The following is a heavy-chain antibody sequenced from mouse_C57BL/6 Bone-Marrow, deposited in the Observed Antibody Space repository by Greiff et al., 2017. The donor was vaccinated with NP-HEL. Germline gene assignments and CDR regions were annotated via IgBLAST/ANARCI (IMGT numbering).Heavy chain of an antibody. CDR3: ARYYVWYFDV. J-gene: IGHJ1*03. D-gene: IGHD1-1*01. V-gene: IGHV2-2*01. CDR2: IWSGGST. CDR1: GFSLTSYG. Sequence: VQLVESGPGLVQPSQSLSITCTVSGFSLTSYGVHWVRQSPGKGLEWLGVIWSGGSTDYNAAFISRLSISKDNSKSQVFFKMNSLQADDTAIYYCARYYVWYFDVWGTGTTVTVSS.